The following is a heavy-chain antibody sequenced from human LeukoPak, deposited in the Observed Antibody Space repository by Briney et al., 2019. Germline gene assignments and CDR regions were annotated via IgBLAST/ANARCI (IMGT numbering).Heavy chain of an antibody. CDR1: GFTFDDYG. D-gene: IGHD4-17*01. Sequence: PGGSLRLSCAASGFTFDDYGMSWVRQAPGKGLEWVSSISYSGGNTYYADSVKGRFTISRDNSKNTLYLQMNSLRAEDTALYYCAKVGTTVTTYYYYYMDVWGKGTTVTVSS. V-gene: IGHV3-23*01. CDR3: AKVGTTVTTYYYYYMDV. CDR2: ISYSGGNT. J-gene: IGHJ6*03.